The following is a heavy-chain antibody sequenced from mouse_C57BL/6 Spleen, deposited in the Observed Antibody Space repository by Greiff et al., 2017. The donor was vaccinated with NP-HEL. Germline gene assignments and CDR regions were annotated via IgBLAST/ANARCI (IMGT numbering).Heavy chain of an antibody. J-gene: IGHJ2*01. Sequence: QVQLQQPGAELVMPGASVKLSCKASGYTFTSYWMHWVKQRPGQGLEWIGEIDPSDSYTNYNQKFKGKSTLTVDKSSSTAYMQLSSLTSEDSAVYYCARRGTGSSGYNDWGQGTTLTVSS. D-gene: IGHD3-2*02. CDR1: GYTFTSYW. V-gene: IGHV1-69*01. CDR3: ARRGTGSSGYND. CDR2: IDPSDSYT.